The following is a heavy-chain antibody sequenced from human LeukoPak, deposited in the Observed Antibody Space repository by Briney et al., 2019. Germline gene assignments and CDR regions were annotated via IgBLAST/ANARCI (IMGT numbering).Heavy chain of an antibody. CDR2: FDPEDGET. J-gene: IGHJ4*02. V-gene: IGHV1-24*01. CDR1: GYTLTELS. Sequence: EASVKVSCKVSGYTLTELSMHWVRQAPGKGLEWMGGFDPEDGETIYAQKFQGRVTMTEDTSTDTAYMELSSLRSDDTAVYYCARGPNYYDSSGFHYREWGQGTLVIVSS. D-gene: IGHD3-22*01. CDR3: ARGPNYYDSSGFHYRE.